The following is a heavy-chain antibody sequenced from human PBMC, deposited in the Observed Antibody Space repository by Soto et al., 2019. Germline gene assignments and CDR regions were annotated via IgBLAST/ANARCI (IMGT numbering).Heavy chain of an antibody. CDR2: IKNKANSYAT. V-gene: IGHV3-73*02. D-gene: IGHD5-18*01. J-gene: IGHJ4*02. CDR3: TRLEGYSFGFDY. Sequence: EVQLVESGGGLVQPGGSLKLSCAASGFTFSGSAMHWVRQASGKGLEWVGRIKNKANSYATAYAASVKGRFTIYRDDSKNTAYLQMNSLKTEDTAVYYCTRLEGYSFGFDYWGQGTLVTVSS. CDR1: GFTFSGSA.